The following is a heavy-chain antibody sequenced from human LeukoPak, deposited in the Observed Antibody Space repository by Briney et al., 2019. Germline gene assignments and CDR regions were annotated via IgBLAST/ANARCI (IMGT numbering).Heavy chain of an antibody. CDR2: IRYDGSYK. CDR1: GFTFSSYD. J-gene: IGHJ4*02. D-gene: IGHD6-13*01. CDR3: AKGSGRSSWYYFDY. Sequence: GRSLRLSCATSGFTFSSYDMNWVRQAPGKGLEWVAFIRYDGSYKYYADSVKGRFTISRDNSKNTLYLQMDSLRADDTALYYCAKGSGRSSWYYFDYWGQGILVIVSS. V-gene: IGHV3-30*02.